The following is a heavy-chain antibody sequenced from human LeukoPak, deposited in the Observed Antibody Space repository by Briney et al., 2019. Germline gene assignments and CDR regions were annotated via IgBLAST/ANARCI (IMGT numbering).Heavy chain of an antibody. CDR3: ARDRTMVRGVIRNNWFDP. J-gene: IGHJ5*02. Sequence: ASVKVSCKASGYTFTSYGISWVRQAPGQGLEWMGWIGAYNGNTNYAQKLQGRVTMTTDTSTSTAYMELRSLRSDDTAVYYCARDRTMVRGVIRNNWFDPWGQGTLVTVSS. CDR1: GYTFTSYG. CDR2: IGAYNGNT. V-gene: IGHV1-18*01. D-gene: IGHD3-10*01.